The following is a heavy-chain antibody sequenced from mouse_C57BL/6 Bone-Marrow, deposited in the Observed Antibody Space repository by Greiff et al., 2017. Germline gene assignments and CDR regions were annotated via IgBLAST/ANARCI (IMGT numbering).Heavy chain of an antibody. Sequence: QVQLQQSGPALVKPGASVKISCKASGYTFTDYYINWVKQRPGQGLEWIGWIFPGSGSTYYNEKFKGKATLTVDKSSSTAYMLLSSLTSEDSAVYFCARRENGSSYVPLYWYFDVWGTRTTVTVSS. CDR1: GYTFTDYY. CDR2: IFPGSGST. V-gene: IGHV1-75*01. CDR3: ARRENGSSYVPLYWYFDV. D-gene: IGHD1-1*01. J-gene: IGHJ1*03.